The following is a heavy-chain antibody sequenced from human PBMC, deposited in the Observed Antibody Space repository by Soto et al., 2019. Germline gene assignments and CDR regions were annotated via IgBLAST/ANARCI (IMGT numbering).Heavy chain of an antibody. V-gene: IGHV3-48*02. J-gene: IGHJ4*02. Sequence: GGSLRLSCAASGFTFSSYSMNWVRQAPGKGLEWVSYISSSSSTIYYADSVKGRFTISRDNAKNSLYLQMNSLRDEDTAVYYCARDDLLEMATITGGFDYWGQGTLVTVSS. CDR2: ISSSSSTI. D-gene: IGHD5-12*01. CDR3: ARDDLLEMATITGGFDY. CDR1: GFTFSSYS.